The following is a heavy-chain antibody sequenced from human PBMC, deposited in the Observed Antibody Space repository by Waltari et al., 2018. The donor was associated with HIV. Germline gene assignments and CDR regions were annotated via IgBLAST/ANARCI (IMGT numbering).Heavy chain of an antibody. V-gene: IGHV1-18*01. CDR2: ISGYHANT. CDR3: ARGLGGSYYYGVDV. Sequence: QVHLVQSGAEVKMPGASVRVSCKTSGYIFTNYGVSWVRQAPGQGLEWLGWISGYHANTNYAQRLQGRGTLTTDTSTSTAYMELRSLRSDDTAVYYCARGLGGSYYYGVDVWGQGTTVTVS. CDR1: GYIFTNYG. J-gene: IGHJ6*02.